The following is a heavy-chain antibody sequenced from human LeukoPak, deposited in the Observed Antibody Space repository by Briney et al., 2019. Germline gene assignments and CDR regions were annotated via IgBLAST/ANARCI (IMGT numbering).Heavy chain of an antibody. V-gene: IGHV1-69*02. D-gene: IGHD2-2*03. Sequence: SVKVSCKASGGTFSSYTISWVRQAPGQGLEWMGRIILILGIANYAQKFQGRVTITADKSTSTAYMELSSLRSEDTAVYYCATSRGLVGSPFDYWGQGTLVTVSS. J-gene: IGHJ4*02. CDR1: GGTFSSYT. CDR3: ATSRGLVGSPFDY. CDR2: IILILGIA.